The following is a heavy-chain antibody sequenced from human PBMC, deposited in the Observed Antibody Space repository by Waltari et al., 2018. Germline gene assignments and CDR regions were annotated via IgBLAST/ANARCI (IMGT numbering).Heavy chain of an antibody. CDR2: IYYSGST. J-gene: IGHJ4*02. CDR3: ARDMAPTTVTRALGGFDY. Sequence: QLQLQESGPGLVKPSETLSLTCTVSGGSISSSSYYWGWIRQPPGKGLEWIGSIYYSGSTYYNPSLKSRVTISVDTSKTQVSLKLSSVTAADTAVYYCARDMAPTTVTRALGGFDYWGQGTLVTVSS. D-gene: IGHD4-17*01. V-gene: IGHV4-39*07. CDR1: GGSISSSSYY.